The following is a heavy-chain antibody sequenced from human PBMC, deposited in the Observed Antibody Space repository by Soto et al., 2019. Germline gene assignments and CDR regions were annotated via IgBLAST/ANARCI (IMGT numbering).Heavy chain of an antibody. D-gene: IGHD3-10*01. CDR1: GFTFSSYG. CDR2: ISYDGSNK. J-gene: IGHJ5*02. CDR3: AKEADYYGSGSYLLT. Sequence: SLRLSCAASGFTFSSYGMHWVRQAPGKGLEWVAVISYDGSNKYYADSVKGRFTISRENSKNTLYLQMNSLRAEDTAVYYCAKEADYYGSGSYLLTCGQGTMLTVSS. V-gene: IGHV3-30*18.